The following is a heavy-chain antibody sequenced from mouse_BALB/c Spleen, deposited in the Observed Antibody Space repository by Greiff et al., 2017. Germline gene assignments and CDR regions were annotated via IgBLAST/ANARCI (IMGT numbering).Heavy chain of an antibody. CDR2: IWGDGST. J-gene: IGHJ2*01. D-gene: IGHD1-2*01. CDR3: AKERGHYYGYDY. V-gene: IGHV2-6-6*01. Sequence: VQRVESGPGLVAPSQSLSITCTVSGFSLTNSGVHWVRQSPGKGLEWLGVIWGDGSTNYNSAFKSRLSISKDNSKSQVFLKMNSLQTDDTARYYCAKERGHYYGYDYWGQGTTLTVSS. CDR1: GFSLTNSG.